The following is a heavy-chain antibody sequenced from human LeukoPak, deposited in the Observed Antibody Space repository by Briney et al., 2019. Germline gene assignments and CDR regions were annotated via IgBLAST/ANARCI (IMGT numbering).Heavy chain of an antibody. Sequence: GGSLRLSCAASGFTFSSYWMRWVRQAPGKGREWVANIKQDGSEKYYVDSVKGRFTISRDNAKTSLYLQMNSLRAEDTAVYSCARVPSLLWFGELPAYFDYWGQGTLVTVSS. D-gene: IGHD3-10*01. CDR3: ARVPSLLWFGELPAYFDY. J-gene: IGHJ4*02. CDR2: IKQDGSEK. V-gene: IGHV3-7*01. CDR1: GFTFSSYW.